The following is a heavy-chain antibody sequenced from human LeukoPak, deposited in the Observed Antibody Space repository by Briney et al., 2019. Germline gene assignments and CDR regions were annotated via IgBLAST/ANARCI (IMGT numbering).Heavy chain of an antibody. Sequence: SETLSLTCTVSGGSFTTHYWSWIRQPPGKGLEWIGYISYIGSTNYNPSLKSRVTISIDTSKNEVSLMLTSVTAAGTAVYYCASDSISMNAFDAWGQGTMVTVSS. CDR2: ISYIGST. D-gene: IGHD3-22*01. CDR3: ASDSISMNAFDA. J-gene: IGHJ3*01. CDR1: GGSFTTHY. V-gene: IGHV4-59*11.